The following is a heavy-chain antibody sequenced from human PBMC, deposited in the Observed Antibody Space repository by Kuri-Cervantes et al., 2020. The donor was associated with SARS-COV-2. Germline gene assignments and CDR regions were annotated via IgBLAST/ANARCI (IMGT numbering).Heavy chain of an antibody. V-gene: IGHV4-59*01. Sequence: ESLKIPCTVSGGSISSYYWSWIRQPPGKGLEWIGYIYYSGSTNCNPSLKSRVTISVDTSKNQFSLKLSSVTAADTAVYYCARHTPSYYDFWSGYLIYYGMDVWGQGTTVTVSS. D-gene: IGHD3-3*01. CDR1: GGSISSYY. CDR2: IYYSGST. J-gene: IGHJ6*02. CDR3: ARHTPSYYDFWSGYLIYYGMDV.